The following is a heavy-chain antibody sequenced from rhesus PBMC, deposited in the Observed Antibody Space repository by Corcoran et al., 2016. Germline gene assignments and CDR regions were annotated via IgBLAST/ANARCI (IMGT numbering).Heavy chain of an antibody. CDR1: GGSISSSYYY. J-gene: IGHJ4*01. CDR2: NSYSGST. CDR3: ARGTVLVVVADY. Sequence: QVQLQESGPGLVKPSETLSLTCAVSGGSISSSYYYWSWLRQAPGKGLEWIVYNSYSGSTSYNPSLKVLVTISRDTSKNQFSLKLSSVTAADTAVYYCARGTVLVVVADYWGQGVLVTVSS. V-gene: IGHV4-122*02. D-gene: IGHD2-21*01.